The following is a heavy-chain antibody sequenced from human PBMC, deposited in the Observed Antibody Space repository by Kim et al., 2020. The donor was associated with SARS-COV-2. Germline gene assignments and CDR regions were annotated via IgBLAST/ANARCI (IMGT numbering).Heavy chain of an antibody. Sequence: VKGRITVTRDNSKNTLYLQMNSMRAEDTAVYYCTRDGRLRKRAAYYFDYWGQGTLVTVSS. D-gene: IGHD6-25*01. V-gene: IGHV3-30*07. J-gene: IGHJ4*02. CDR3: TRDGRLRKRAAYYFDY.